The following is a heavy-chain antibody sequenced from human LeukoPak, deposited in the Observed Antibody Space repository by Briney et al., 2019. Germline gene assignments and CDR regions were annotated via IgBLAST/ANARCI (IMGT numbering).Heavy chain of an antibody. CDR1: GGSFSGYY. CDR2: INHSGST. V-gene: IGHV4-34*01. D-gene: IGHD3-22*01. J-gene: IGHJ6*02. CDR3: ARDPLLLPYGMDV. Sequence: SETLSLTCAVYGGSFSGYYWSWIRQPPGKGLEWIGEINHSGSTNYNPSLKSRVTISVDTSKNQFSLKLSSVTAADTAVYYCARDPLLLPYGMDVWGQGTTVTVSS.